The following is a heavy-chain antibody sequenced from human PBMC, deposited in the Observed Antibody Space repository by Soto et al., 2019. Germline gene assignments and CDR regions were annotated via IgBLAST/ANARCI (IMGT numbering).Heavy chain of an antibody. V-gene: IGHV4-31*03. J-gene: IGHJ4*02. Sequence: SETLSLTCTVSGASISSGDYYWSWIRQHPGKGLEWIGYIHSSGSPFYNPSLKSRVSISIDTSKKQFSLNLKSVTAADTAVYYCARNLAAATSEAVFDYWGQGTLVTVSS. CDR2: IHSSGSP. CDR1: GASISSGDYY. CDR3: ARNLAAATSEAVFDY. D-gene: IGHD6-13*01.